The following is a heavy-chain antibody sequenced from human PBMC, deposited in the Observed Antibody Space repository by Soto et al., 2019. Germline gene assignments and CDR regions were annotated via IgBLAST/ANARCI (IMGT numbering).Heavy chain of an antibody. D-gene: IGHD3-16*01. CDR1: GYIFVNYG. V-gene: IGHV1-18*01. CDR3: VMVDNYVKPTPQDV. CDR2: ISPYTGNT. J-gene: IGHJ6*02. Sequence: QVQLVQSGDAVKKPGASVKVSCKASGYIFVNYGIAWVRQAPGQGLEWMGWISPYTGNTHSASKVQGRLTMTTDTSTSTAYMDMGSLTSDDTAVYYCVMVDNYVKPTPQDVWGQGTTVTVSS.